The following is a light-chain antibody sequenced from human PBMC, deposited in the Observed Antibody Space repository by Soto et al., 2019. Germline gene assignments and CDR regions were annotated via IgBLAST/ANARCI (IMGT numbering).Light chain of an antibody. J-gene: IGLJ2*01. CDR1: SSDVGGYNY. CDR3: SSYTSSSTRDVV. Sequence: QSVLTQPASVSGSPGQSITISCTGTSSDVGGYNYVSWYQQHPGKAPKLMIYEVSNRPSGVSNRFSGSKTGNTASRTISGLQAEDEAGYYCSSYTSSSTRDVVFGGGTQLTVL. V-gene: IGLV2-14*01. CDR2: EVS.